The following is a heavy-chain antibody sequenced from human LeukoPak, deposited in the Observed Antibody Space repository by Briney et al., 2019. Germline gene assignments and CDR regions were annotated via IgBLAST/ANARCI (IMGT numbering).Heavy chain of an antibody. Sequence: GASGKVSCKASGYTFTSYAMNWVRQAPGQGLEWMGWINTNTGNPTYAQGFTGRFVFSLDTSVSTAYLQISSLKAEDTAVYYCARDHHRPLDVADTYYYYGMDVWGQGTTVTVSS. CDR3: ARDHHRPLDVADTYYYYGMDV. V-gene: IGHV7-4-1*02. J-gene: IGHJ6*02. CDR1: GYTFTSYA. CDR2: INTNTGNP. D-gene: IGHD6-19*01.